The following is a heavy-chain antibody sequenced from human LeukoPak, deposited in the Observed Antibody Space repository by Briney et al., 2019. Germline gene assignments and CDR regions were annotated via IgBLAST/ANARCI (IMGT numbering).Heavy chain of an antibody. D-gene: IGHD6-13*01. V-gene: IGHV3-23*01. CDR2: ISGGGLST. CDR1: GFTFSSYS. CDR3: AKPTIAAAGTPYYYYMDV. Sequence: PGGSLRLSCAASGFTFSSYSMNWVRQAPGKGLEWVSGISGGGLSTYYADSVKGRFTISRDNSKNTLYLQMNSLTAEDTAVYYCAKPTIAAAGTPYYYYMDVWGKGTTATVSS. J-gene: IGHJ6*03.